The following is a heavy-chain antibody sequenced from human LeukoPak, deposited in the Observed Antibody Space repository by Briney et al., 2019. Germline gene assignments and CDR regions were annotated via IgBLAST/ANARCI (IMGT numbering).Heavy chain of an antibody. J-gene: IGHJ5*02. V-gene: IGHV1-18*01. CDR1: GYTFTSYG. Sequence: ASVKVSCKASGYTFTSYGISWVRQALGQGLEWMGWISAYNGNTNYAQKLQGRVTMTTDTSTSTAYMELRSLRSDDTAVYYCARDIVVVVAATWEYNWFDPWGQGTLVTVSS. CDR2: ISAYNGNT. D-gene: IGHD2-15*01. CDR3: ARDIVVVVAATWEYNWFDP.